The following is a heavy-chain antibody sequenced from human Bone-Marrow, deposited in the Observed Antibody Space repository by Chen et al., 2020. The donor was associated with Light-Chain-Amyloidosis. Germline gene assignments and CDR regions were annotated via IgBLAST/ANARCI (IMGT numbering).Heavy chain of an antibody. V-gene: IGHV4-39*07. CDR2: IYYSGST. J-gene: IGHJ3*02. D-gene: IGHD6-13*01. Sequence: QLPLQESGPGLVKPSETLSLTCTVSGGSISSSSHYSGWIRQPQGKGLEWIGSIYYSGSTYYNPSLKSRVTISVDTSKNQFSLKLSSVTAADTAVYYCARQTGIAAAGTPPHAFDIWGQGTMVTVSS. CDR1: GGSISSSSHY. CDR3: ARQTGIAAAGTPPHAFDI.